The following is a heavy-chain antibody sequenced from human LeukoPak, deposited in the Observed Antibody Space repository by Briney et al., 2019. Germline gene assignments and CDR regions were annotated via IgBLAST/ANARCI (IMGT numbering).Heavy chain of an antibody. CDR1: GFTFDDYA. J-gene: IGHJ4*02. CDR2: ISWNSCSI. Sequence: PGRSLTLSCAASGFTFDDYAMHWLRQAPGRGLEGVSGISWNSCSIGYADSVKGRFNIYRDNAKNSLYLQMNSLRAEDTALYYCAKDMRTEYYDILTGYLDYWGQGTLVTVSS. CDR3: AKDMRTEYYDILTGYLDY. D-gene: IGHD3-9*01. V-gene: IGHV3-9*01.